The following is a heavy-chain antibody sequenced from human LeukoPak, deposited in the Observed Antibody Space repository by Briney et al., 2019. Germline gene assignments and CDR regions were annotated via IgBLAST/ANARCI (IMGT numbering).Heavy chain of an antibody. J-gene: IGHJ4*02. D-gene: IGHD3-22*01. CDR2: ISRSGGST. CDR3: ARDRGRYYDSRGFYWGYYFDS. CDR1: GLTFSTYA. V-gene: IGHV3-23*01. Sequence: GGSLRLSCAASGLTFSTYALSWVRQAPGKGLEWVATISRSGGSTYYAASVKGRFIISRDNSKDTLYLQMSSVRVDDTAVYYCARDRGRYYDSRGFYWGYYFDSWGQGILVTVST.